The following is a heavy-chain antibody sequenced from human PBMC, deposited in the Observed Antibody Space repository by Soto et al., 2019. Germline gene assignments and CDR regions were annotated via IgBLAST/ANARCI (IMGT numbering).Heavy chain of an antibody. CDR3: ARYPHYYDTTGYCLDY. D-gene: IGHD3-22*01. Sequence: ASVKVSCKASGYTFSTYAMHWVRQAPGQRLEWMGWINGDNGNTRYSQKFQGRVTITRDTSASTAYMELSSLRSEDTAVYYCARYPHYYDTTGYCLDYWGQGTLVPVAS. J-gene: IGHJ4*02. CDR1: GYTFSTYA. CDR2: INGDNGNT. V-gene: IGHV1-3*01.